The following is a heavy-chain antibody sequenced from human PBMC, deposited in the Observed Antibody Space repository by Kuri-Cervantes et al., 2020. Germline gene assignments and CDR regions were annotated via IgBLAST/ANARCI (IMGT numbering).Heavy chain of an antibody. CDR3: ARGTECSGGSCANDAFDI. Sequence: GGSLRLSCAASGFTFSSYGMHWVRQAPGKGLEWVANIKPDGSEKYYVDSVKGRFTISRDNAKNSLYLQMNSLRAEDTAVYYCARGTECSGGSCANDAFDIWGQGTMVTVSS. D-gene: IGHD2-15*01. J-gene: IGHJ3*02. CDR2: IKPDGSEK. V-gene: IGHV3-7*01. CDR1: GFTFSSYG.